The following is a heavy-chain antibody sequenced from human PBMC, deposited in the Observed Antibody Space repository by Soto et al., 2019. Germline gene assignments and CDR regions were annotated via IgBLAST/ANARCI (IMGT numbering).Heavy chain of an antibody. CDR3: ARDLDDYGDYGLDDIDY. J-gene: IGHJ4*02. CDR2: ISSSSSYI. V-gene: IGHV3-21*01. CDR1: GFTFSSYS. D-gene: IGHD4-17*01. Sequence: GGSLRLSCAASGFTFSSYSMNWVRQAPGKGLEWVSSISSSSSYIYYADSVKGRFTISRDNAKNSLYLQMNSLRAEDTAVYYCARDLDDYGDYGLDDIDYWGQGTLVTVSS.